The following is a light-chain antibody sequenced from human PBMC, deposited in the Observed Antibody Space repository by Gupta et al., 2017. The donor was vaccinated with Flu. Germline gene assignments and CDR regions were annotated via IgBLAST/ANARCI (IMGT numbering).Light chain of an antibody. CDR2: GAS. CDR1: QSGGSNY. V-gene: IGKV3-20*01. J-gene: IGKJ4*01. Sequence: GTLSLSPGEKPTLFCRASQSGGSNYVTWFQQKPGKAPRLLIYGASSRATGIPERFSGSGSGTDFTLTISRLEPEDFAGYYCHQYAKAPLTFGGGTKVEIK. CDR3: HQYAKAPLT.